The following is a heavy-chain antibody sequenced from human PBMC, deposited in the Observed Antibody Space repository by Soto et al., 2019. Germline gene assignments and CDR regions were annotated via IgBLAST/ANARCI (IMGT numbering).Heavy chain of an antibody. CDR3: ARGDRGAFDL. CDR1: GFTFSYYW. V-gene: IGHV3-74*01. CDR2: IHSDGGST. Sequence: EVQLVESGGGLVRPGGSLRLSCAASGFTFSYYWMHWVRQAPGKGLVWVSRIHSDGGSTTYAGFVKGRFIISRDNARNMVELPLNSVRGEDTAVYYCARGDRGAFDLWGQGTVVTVSS. J-gene: IGHJ3*01. D-gene: IGHD1-26*01.